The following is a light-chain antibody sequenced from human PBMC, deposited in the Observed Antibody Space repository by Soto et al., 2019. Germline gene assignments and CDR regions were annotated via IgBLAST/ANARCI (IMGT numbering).Light chain of an antibody. CDR2: GAS. CDR3: QQYGNSPPIT. J-gene: IGKJ5*01. CDR1: QSVSSSY. V-gene: IGKV3-20*01. Sequence: EIVLTQSPGTLSLSPGERATLSCRASQSVSSSYLAWYQQKPSQAPRLLIYGASSRTTGIPDRFSGSGSGIDFTLTISRLEPEDFAVYYCQQYGNSPPITFGQRTRMEIK.